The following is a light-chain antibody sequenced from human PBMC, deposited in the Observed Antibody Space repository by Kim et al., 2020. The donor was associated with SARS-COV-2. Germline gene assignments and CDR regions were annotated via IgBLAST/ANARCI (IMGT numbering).Light chain of an antibody. Sequence: AAMCQTVKVTGQRGSVKRYYTTWYQQNREQARIVVFYVKNTRPSGSPDRFSGSSSGNTASLTITGTQAGAEADYYCNSRDNNDNLLFGGGPQLTVL. CDR2: VKN. CDR1: SVKRYY. CDR3: NSRDNNDNLL. V-gene: IGLV3-19*01. J-gene: IGLJ2*01.